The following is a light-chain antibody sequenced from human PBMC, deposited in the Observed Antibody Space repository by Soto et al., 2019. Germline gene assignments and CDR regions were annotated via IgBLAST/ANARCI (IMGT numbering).Light chain of an antibody. J-gene: IGLJ3*02. CDR3: QTWGTGIHWV. CDR2: LNSDGSH. Sequence: QSVLTQSPSASASLGASVKLTCTLSSGHSSYAIAWHQQQPEKGPRYLMKLNSDGSHSKGDGIPDRFSGSSSGAEGYLTISSLQSEDEADYYCQTWGTGIHWVFGGGTKLTVL. V-gene: IGLV4-69*01. CDR1: SGHSSYA.